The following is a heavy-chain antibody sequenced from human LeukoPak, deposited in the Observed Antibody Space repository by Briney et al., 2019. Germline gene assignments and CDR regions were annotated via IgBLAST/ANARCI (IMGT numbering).Heavy chain of an antibody. J-gene: IGHJ6*03. D-gene: IGHD4-17*01. CDR3: ARVGGDYGHYYYYMDV. CDR1: GYTFTGYY. CDR2: INPNSGGT. V-gene: IGHV1-2*02. Sequence: ASVKVSCKASGYTFTGYYMHWVRQAPGQGLEWMGWINPNSGGTNYAQKLQGRVTMTTDTSTSTAYMELRSLRSDDTAVYYCARVGGDYGHYYYYMDVWGKGTTVTVSS.